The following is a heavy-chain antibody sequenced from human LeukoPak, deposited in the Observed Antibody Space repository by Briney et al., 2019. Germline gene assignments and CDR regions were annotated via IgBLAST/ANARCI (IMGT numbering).Heavy chain of an antibody. Sequence: PGGSLRLSCAASGFTFSSYAMSWVRQAPGKGLEWVSAISGSGGSTYYADSVKGRFTISRDNSKNTLYLQMNSLRVEDTVVYYCARGTGRAAASSTSWGQETLVTVSS. CDR3: ARGTGRAAASSTS. J-gene: IGHJ5*02. V-gene: IGHV3-23*01. CDR2: ISGSGGST. D-gene: IGHD6-13*01. CDR1: GFTFSSYA.